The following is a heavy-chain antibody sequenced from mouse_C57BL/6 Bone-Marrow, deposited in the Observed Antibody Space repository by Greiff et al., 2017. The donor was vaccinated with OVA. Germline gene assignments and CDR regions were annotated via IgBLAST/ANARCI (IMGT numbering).Heavy chain of an antibody. J-gene: IGHJ2*01. Sequence: EVQLQQSGAELVRPGASVKLSCTASGFNIKDDYMHWVKQRPEQGLEWIGWIDPENGDTEYASKFQGKATITADTSSNTAYLQLSSLTSEDAAVYYCTYYGNFDYWGKGTTLTVSS. CDR3: TYYGNFDY. CDR1: GFNIKDDY. V-gene: IGHV14-4*01. CDR2: IDPENGDT. D-gene: IGHD1-1*02.